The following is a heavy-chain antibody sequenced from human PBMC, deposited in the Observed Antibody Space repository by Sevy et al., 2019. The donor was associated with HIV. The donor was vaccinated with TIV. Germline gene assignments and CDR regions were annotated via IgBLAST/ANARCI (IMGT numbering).Heavy chain of an antibody. CDR2: ISAYNGNT. CDR3: ARSGAYYDSSGYRGAFDI. J-gene: IGHJ3*02. Sequence: ASVKVSCKASGYTFTSYGISWVRQAPGQGLEWMGWISAYNGNTNYAQKLQGRVTMTTDTYTSTAYMELRSLRSDDTAVYYCARSGAYYDSSGYRGAFDIWGQGTMVTVSS. D-gene: IGHD3-22*01. V-gene: IGHV1-18*04. CDR1: GYTFTSYG.